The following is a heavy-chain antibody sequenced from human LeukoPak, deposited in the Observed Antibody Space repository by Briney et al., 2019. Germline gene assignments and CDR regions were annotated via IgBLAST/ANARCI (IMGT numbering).Heavy chain of an antibody. V-gene: IGHV5-51*01. D-gene: IGHD4-17*01. J-gene: IGHJ4*02. Sequence: GESLKISCQGSGYSSTNYWIGWVRHMPARGLEWMGIIYPGDSETRYSPSFQGQVTFSADKSISTAYLQWSSLKASDTAMYYCARKHDYGDFPFDYWGQGTLVTVST. CDR2: IYPGDSET. CDR3: ARKHDYGDFPFDY. CDR1: GYSSTNYW.